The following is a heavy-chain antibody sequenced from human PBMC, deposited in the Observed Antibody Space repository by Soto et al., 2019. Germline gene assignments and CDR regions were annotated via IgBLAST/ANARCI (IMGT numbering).Heavy chain of an antibody. CDR2: IYSDGST. CDR3: ARDRSGSSGYYGMDV. Sequence: GGALRLSCAASGFTVSSNYMSWVRQAPGKGLEWVSVIYSDGSTYYADSVKGRFTISRDNSKNMLYLQMNSLRAEDTAVYYCARDRSGSSGYYGMDVWGQGTTVTVSS. V-gene: IGHV3-53*01. J-gene: IGHJ6*02. D-gene: IGHD3-10*01. CDR1: GFTVSSNY.